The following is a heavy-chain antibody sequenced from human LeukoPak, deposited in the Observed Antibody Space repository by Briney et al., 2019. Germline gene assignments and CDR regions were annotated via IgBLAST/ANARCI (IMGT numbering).Heavy chain of an antibody. J-gene: IGHJ4*02. CDR3: VRYCSSTTCYTRAVDY. CDR1: GDSISSRDSY. CDR2: MWFGGTT. D-gene: IGHD2-2*02. Sequence: SETLSLTCTVSGDSISSRDSYWGWIRQPPGKGLEWIGSMWFGGTTSYNPSLKSRVTISVDTSKNQFSLKLSSVTAADTAVYYCVRYCSSTTCYTRAVDYWGQGTLVTVSS. V-gene: IGHV4-39*07.